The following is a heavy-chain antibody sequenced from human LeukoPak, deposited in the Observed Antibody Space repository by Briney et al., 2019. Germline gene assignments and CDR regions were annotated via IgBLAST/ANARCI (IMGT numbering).Heavy chain of an antibody. CDR1: GYTFTSYG. D-gene: IGHD3-10*01. CDR3: ARNIWFGESADAFDI. V-gene: IGHV1-18*01. J-gene: IGHJ3*02. CDR2: ISAYNGNT. Sequence: ASVKVSCKASGYTFTSYGISWVRQAPGQGLEWMGWISAYNGNTNYAPKLQGRVTMTTDTSTSTAYMELRSLRSDDTAVYYCARNIWFGESADAFDIWGQGTMVTVSS.